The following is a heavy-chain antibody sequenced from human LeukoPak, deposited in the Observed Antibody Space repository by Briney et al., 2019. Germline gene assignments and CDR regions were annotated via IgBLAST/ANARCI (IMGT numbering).Heavy chain of an antibody. J-gene: IGHJ4*02. D-gene: IGHD5-24*01. CDR3: ARASVEMATITYYFDY. Sequence: SETLSLTCTVSGGFISSYYWSWIRQPPGKGLEWIGYIYYSGSTNYNPSLKSRVTISVDTSKNQFSLKLSSVTAADTAVYYCARASVEMATITYYFDYWGQGTLVTVSS. CDR2: IYYSGST. CDR1: GGFISSYY. V-gene: IGHV4-59*01.